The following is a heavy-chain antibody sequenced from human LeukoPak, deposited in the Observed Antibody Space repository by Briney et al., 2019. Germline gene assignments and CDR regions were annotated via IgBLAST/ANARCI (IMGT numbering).Heavy chain of an antibody. CDR2: IYYSGST. J-gene: IGHJ4*02. Sequence: SETLSLTCTVSGGSISSSSYYWGWIRQPPGKGLEWIGSIYYSGSTHYNPSLKSRVTISVDTSKNQFSLKLSSVTAADTAVYYCARHPTYYYDSSGFNFDYWGQGTLVTVSS. V-gene: IGHV4-39*01. CDR3: ARHPTYYYDSSGFNFDY. D-gene: IGHD3-22*01. CDR1: GGSISSSSYY.